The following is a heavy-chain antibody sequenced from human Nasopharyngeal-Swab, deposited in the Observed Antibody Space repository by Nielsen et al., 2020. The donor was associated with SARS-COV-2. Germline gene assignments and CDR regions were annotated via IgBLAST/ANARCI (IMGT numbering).Heavy chain of an antibody. CDR2: IKQDGSEK. J-gene: IGHJ2*01. V-gene: IGHV3-7*04. D-gene: IGHD3-10*01. CDR3: ARGLWFGESDWYFDL. Sequence: GESLKISCAASGFTFSSYWMSWVRQAPGKGLEWVANIKQDGSEKYYVDSVKGRFTISRDNAKNLLYLQMNSLRAEDTAVYYCARGLWFGESDWYFDLWGRGTLVTVSS. CDR1: GFTFSSYW.